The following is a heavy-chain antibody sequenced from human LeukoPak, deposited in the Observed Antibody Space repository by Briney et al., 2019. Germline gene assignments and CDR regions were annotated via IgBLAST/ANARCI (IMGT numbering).Heavy chain of an antibody. CDR1: GFTFSSYG. Sequence: GGSLRLSCAASGFTFSSYGMHWVRQAPGKGLEWVAFIRYDGSNKYYADSVKGRFTISRDNSKNTLYLQMNSLRAEDTAVYYCAVELEPKPRPKFDYWGQGTLVTVSS. D-gene: IGHD1-1*01. CDR3: AVELEPKPRPKFDY. V-gene: IGHV3-30*02. CDR2: IRYDGSNK. J-gene: IGHJ4*02.